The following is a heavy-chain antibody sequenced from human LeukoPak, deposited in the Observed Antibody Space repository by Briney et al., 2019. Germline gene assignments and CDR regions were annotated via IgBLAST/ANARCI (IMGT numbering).Heavy chain of an antibody. CDR2: ISSSGSTI. V-gene: IGHV3-11*01. J-gene: IGHJ3*02. CDR3: ARGPPARGYDFWSGYFSDDAFDI. D-gene: IGHD3-3*01. Sequence: GGSLRLSCAASGFTFSDYYMSWIRQAPGKGLEWVSYISSSGSTIYYADSVKGRFTISRDNAKNSLYLQMNSLRAEDTAVYYCARGPPARGYDFWSGYFSDDAFDIWGQGTMVTVS. CDR1: GFTFSDYY.